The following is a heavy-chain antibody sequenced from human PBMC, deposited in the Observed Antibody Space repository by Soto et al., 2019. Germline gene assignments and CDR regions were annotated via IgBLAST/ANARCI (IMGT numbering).Heavy chain of an antibody. J-gene: IGHJ6*02. CDR1: GFTVSSNY. V-gene: IGHV3-53*01. D-gene: IGHD3-10*01. CDR2: IYSDGTT. Sequence: GGSLRLSCAASGFTVSSNYMSWVRQAPGKGLEWVSVIYSDGTTYYADSVKGRFTISRDNSKNMLYLQMNSLRAEDTAVYYCARDRSGSSGYYGMDVWGQGTTVTVSS. CDR3: ARDRSGSSGYYGMDV.